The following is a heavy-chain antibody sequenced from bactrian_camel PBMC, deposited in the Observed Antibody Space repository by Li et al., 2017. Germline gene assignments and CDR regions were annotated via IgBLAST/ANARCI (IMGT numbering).Heavy chain of an antibody. CDR1: GITLSQTC. J-gene: IGHJ6*01. D-gene: IGHD3*01. Sequence: HVQLVESGGDSVQAGGSLRLTCESSGITLSQTCFAWWRQVPGEEREGVAVFHGAGRTYADSVKDRFTVSQDNKKSTIYLQMDDLKPEDDAMYYCARERNGQWPCSLYPPDFGYWTQGTQVTVS. CDR2: FHGAGR. V-gene: IGHV3S53*01. CDR3: ARERNGQWPCSLYPPDFGY.